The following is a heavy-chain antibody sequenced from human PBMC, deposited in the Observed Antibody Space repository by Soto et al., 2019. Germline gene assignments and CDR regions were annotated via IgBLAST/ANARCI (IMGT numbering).Heavy chain of an antibody. CDR1: GFTVSSKY. J-gene: IGHJ6*02. V-gene: IGHV3-53*01. CDR3: AREAPMDV. CDR2: IWSAGLI. Sequence: GGSLRLSCAASGFTVSSKYMSWVRQAPGKGLEWVPVIWSAGLIYYADSVRGRFTISRDISKNMLYLEMTSLRADDTAVYYCAREAPMDVWGQGTTVTVSS.